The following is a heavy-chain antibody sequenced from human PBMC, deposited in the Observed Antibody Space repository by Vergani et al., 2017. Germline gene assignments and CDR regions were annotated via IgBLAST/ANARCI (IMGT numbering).Heavy chain of an antibody. Sequence: EVQLVPSGAEVKKPGATMKISCKVSGYTFTDHYMHWVKQAPGKGLEWMGLVDPEDGETIYAEKFKGRVTIAADTSTDTAHLELSSLRSEDTAVYYCATPQTVTTGGMEVWGQGTPVIVSS. CDR2: VDPEDGET. J-gene: IGHJ6*02. V-gene: IGHV1-69-2*01. CDR3: ATPQTVTTGGMEV. D-gene: IGHD4-17*01. CDR1: GYTFTDHY.